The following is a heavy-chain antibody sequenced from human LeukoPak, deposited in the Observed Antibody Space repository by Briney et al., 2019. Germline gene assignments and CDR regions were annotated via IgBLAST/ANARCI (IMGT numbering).Heavy chain of an antibody. CDR3: ARDYGGYCTNGICYARGIDY. Sequence: GGSLRLSCAASGFTFSIYAIHWVRQAPGKGLEWVALISYDENNKYYADSVKGRSTISRDNSKNTLYLQMNSLTPEDTAVYYCARDYGGYCTNGICYARGIDYWGQGTLVTVSS. CDR2: ISYDENNK. CDR1: GFTFSIYA. J-gene: IGHJ4*02. V-gene: IGHV3-30*04. D-gene: IGHD2-8*01.